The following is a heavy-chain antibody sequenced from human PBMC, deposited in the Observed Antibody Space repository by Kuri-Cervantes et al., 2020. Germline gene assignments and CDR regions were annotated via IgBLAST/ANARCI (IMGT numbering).Heavy chain of an antibody. V-gene: IGHV4-34*01. CDR3: ARDSPLKITMVRGVLFGAFDI. CDR2: INHSGST. D-gene: IGHD3-10*01. CDR1: GGSFSGHY. J-gene: IGHJ3*02. Sequence: ESLKISCAVYGGSFSGHYWSWIRQPPGKGLEWIGEINHSGSTNYNPSLKSRVTISVDTSKNQFSLKLSSVTAADTAVYYCARDSPLKITMVRGVLFGAFDIWGQGTMVTVSS.